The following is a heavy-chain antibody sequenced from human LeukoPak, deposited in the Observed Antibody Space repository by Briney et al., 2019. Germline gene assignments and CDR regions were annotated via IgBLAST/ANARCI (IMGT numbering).Heavy chain of an antibody. J-gene: IGHJ5*02. CDR1: ASTFTFYY. D-gene: IGHD1-1*01. Sequence: ASVTVSFTSSASTFTFYYMHWMRHPPAQGVGWMGWINPNSGGTNYAQKFQGRVTMTRDTSISTAYMELSRLRSDYTAVYYCARAGNWNDGSGWFDPWGQGTLVTVSS. CDR2: INPNSGGT. CDR3: ARAGNWNDGSGWFDP. V-gene: IGHV1-2*02.